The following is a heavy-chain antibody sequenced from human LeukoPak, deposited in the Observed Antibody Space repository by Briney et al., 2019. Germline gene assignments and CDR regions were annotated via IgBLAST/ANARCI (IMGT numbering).Heavy chain of an antibody. CDR2: IRAYNGNT. Sequence: ASVKVSCKASGFTFTSYGISWVRQAPGQGLEWMGWIRAYNGNTNYAQKLQGRVTMTRDTSTTTAYMELRSLRTDDTAVYYCGRNHTMVRGVNHGMDVWGKGTTVTVSS. J-gene: IGHJ6*04. CDR3: GRNHTMVRGVNHGMDV. D-gene: IGHD3-10*01. CDR1: GFTFTSYG. V-gene: IGHV1-18*04.